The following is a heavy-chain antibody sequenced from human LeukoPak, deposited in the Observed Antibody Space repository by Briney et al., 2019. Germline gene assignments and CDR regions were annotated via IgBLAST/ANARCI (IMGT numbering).Heavy chain of an antibody. D-gene: IGHD1-26*01. CDR2: ISAYKGKT. CDR1: GYTFTRYV. V-gene: IGHV1-18*01. Sequence: ASVKVSCKASGYTFTRYVISWMRQAPGQGLEWMGCISAYKGKTNYAQKLQGRVTMSTDTSTSTAYMELRRLRYDDAAVYYCAARRGELPYYFDYWGQGTLVTVSS. CDR3: AARRGELPYYFDY. J-gene: IGHJ4*02.